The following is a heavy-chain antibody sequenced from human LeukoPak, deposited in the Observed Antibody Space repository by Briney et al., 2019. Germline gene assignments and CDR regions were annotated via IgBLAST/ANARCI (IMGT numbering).Heavy chain of an antibody. CDR2: ISAYNGNT. CDR3: ARVGLVRYYNVYYYYGTDV. Sequence: ASVKVSCKASGYTFTSYGISWVRQAPGQGLEWMGWISAYNGNTNYAQKLQGRVTMTTDTSTSTAYMELRSLRSDDTAVYYCARVGLVRYYNVYYYYGTDVWGQGTTVTVSS. J-gene: IGHJ6*02. CDR1: GYTFTSYG. D-gene: IGHD3-10*01. V-gene: IGHV1-18*01.